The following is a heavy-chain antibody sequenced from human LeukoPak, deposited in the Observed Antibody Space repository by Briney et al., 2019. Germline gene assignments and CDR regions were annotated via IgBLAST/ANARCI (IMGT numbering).Heavy chain of an antibody. D-gene: IGHD4-17*01. CDR1: GGSFSGYY. J-gene: IGHJ6*03. CDR3: ARVYPEKWKVRSYYYMDV. CDR2: INHSGST. Sequence: PSETLSLTCAVYGGSFSGYYWSWIRQPPGKGLEWIGEINHSGSTNYNPSLKSRVTISVDTSKNQSSLQLRSVTAADTAVYYCARVYPEKWKVRSYYYMDVWGKGTMVTVSS. V-gene: IGHV4-34*01.